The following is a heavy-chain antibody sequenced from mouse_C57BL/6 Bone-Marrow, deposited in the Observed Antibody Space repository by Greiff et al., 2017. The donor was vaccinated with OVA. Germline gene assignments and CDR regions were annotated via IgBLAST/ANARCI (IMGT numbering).Heavy chain of an antibody. J-gene: IGHJ4*01. CDR1: GFTFTDYY. Sequence: DVKLVESGGGLVQPGGSLSLSCAASGFTFTDYYMSWVRQPPGKALEWLGFIRNKANGYTTAYSASVKVRFTISSDNSQSVLYLQMNDLRAEDSATYCYARRYYYAMDYWGKGTSVTVSS. V-gene: IGHV7-3*01. CDR2: IRNKANGYTT. CDR3: ARRYYYAMDY.